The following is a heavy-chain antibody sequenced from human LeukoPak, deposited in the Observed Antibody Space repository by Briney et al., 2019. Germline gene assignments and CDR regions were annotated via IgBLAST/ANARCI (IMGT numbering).Heavy chain of an antibody. CDR1: GFTFSSYS. V-gene: IGHV3-21*06. D-gene: IGHD3-22*01. CDR2: ISGTSDYI. CDR3: AREGYDSSGQAGWFDP. Sequence: GGSLRLSCAASGFTFSSYSMNWVRQAPGKGLEWVSSISGTSDYIYYADSVKGRFTISRDNGQNSLYLQMNSLRAEDTAVYYCAREGYDSSGQAGWFDPWGQGTLVTVSS. J-gene: IGHJ5*02.